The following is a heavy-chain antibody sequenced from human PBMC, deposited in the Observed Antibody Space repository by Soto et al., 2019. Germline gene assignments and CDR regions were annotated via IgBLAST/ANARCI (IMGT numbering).Heavy chain of an antibody. D-gene: IGHD1-26*01. Sequence: ETLSLTCAVSGGSISSSNWWRWVRQPPGKGLEWIGEIYHSGSTNYNPSLKSRVTISVDKSKNQFSLKLSSVTAADTVVYYCARDTVGATSFDYWGQGTLVTVSS. J-gene: IGHJ4*02. CDR3: ARDTVGATSFDY. CDR2: IYHSGST. CDR1: GGSISSSNW. V-gene: IGHV4-4*02.